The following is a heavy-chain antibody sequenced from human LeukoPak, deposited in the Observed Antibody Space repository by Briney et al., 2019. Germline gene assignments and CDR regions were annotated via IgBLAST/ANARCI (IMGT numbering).Heavy chain of an antibody. CDR2: ISSGSTI. D-gene: IGHD6-19*01. CDR1: GFTFSSYE. Sequence: GGSLRLSCAASGFTFSSYEMNWFRQAPGKGLEWVSYISSGSTIYDADSVKCRFTISRDNAKNSLYLQMNSLRAEDTAVYYCARESIAVAGAPFDYWGQGTLVTVSS. CDR3: ARESIAVAGAPFDY. J-gene: IGHJ4*02. V-gene: IGHV3-48*03.